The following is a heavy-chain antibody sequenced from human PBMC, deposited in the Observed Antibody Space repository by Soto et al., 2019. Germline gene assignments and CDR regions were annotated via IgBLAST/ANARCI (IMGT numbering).Heavy chain of an antibody. Sequence: GGSLRLSCAASGFIFENFGMSWVRQAPGKGLEWVAVISYDGSNKYYADSVKGRFTISRDNSKNTLYLQMNSLRAEDTAVYYCANHRGFLVTPYFFDYWGQGPLVTVSS. D-gene: IGHD2-21*02. CDR1: GFIFENFG. CDR2: ISYDGSNK. CDR3: ANHRGFLVTPYFFDY. J-gene: IGHJ4*02. V-gene: IGHV3-30*18.